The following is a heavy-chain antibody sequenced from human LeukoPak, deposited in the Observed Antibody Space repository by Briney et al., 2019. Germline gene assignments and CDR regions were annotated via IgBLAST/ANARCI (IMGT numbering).Heavy chain of an antibody. Sequence: PSQTLSLTCTVSGGSISSGGYYWSWIRQPPGKGLEWIGYIYYSGSTNYNPSLKSRVTISVDTSKNQFSLKLSSVTAADTAVYYCARHPGVGSGWYLWYFDLWGRGTLVTVSS. D-gene: IGHD6-19*01. CDR2: IYYSGST. CDR1: GGSISSGGYY. CDR3: ARHPGVGSGWYLWYFDL. J-gene: IGHJ2*01. V-gene: IGHV4-30-4*08.